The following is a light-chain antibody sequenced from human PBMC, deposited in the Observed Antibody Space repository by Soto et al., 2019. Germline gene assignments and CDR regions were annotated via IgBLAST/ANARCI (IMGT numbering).Light chain of an antibody. CDR2: DTS. CDR1: QSVNKY. J-gene: IGKJ1*01. CDR3: QQRFNWPWT. V-gene: IGKV3-11*01. Sequence: IVMTQSPATLSVSPGERATLSCRASQSVNKYLAWFQQKLGQPPRLLIYDTSNRATGIPPRFSGSGSGTDFTLIISSLEPEDFAVYYCQQRFNWPWTFGQGTKVDI.